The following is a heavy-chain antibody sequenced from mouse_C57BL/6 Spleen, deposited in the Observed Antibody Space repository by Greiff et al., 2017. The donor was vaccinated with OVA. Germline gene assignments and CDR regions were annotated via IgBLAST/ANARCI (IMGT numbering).Heavy chain of an antibody. D-gene: IGHD2-1*01. CDR3: ARYGDGNGYYPIDY. CDR1: GYTFTSYW. CDR2: ILPNSGST. V-gene: IGHV1-64*01. J-gene: IGHJ4*01. Sequence: QVQLQQSGAELVKPGASVKLSCKASGYTFTSYWMHWVKQRPGHGLEWIGMILPNSGSTNYNEKFKSKATLTVDTSSSTAYMQLSSLTSEDSAVYYGARYGDGNGYYPIDYWGQGTSVTVSS.